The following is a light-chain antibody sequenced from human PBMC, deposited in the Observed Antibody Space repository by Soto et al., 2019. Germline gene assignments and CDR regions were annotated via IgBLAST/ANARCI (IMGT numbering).Light chain of an antibody. CDR1: QTVTN. CDR3: QQYSSWLRS. V-gene: IGKV3-11*01. Sequence: EIVLTQSPATLSLSPGDRAALSCRASQTVTNLAWYQHKPGQAPRLLIYHASTRATGIPARFSGSGSGTDFTLSISNLEPEDFAVYYCQQYSSWLRSFGGGTRVEIK. J-gene: IGKJ4*01. CDR2: HAS.